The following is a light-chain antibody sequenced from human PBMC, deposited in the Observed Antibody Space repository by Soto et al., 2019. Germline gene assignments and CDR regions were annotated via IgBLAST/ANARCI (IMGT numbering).Light chain of an antibody. Sequence: EIVLTQSPGTLSLSPGERATLSCRASQSVSDTYLAWYQQKSGQPPRLLIYGASNRATGIPDRFSGSGSGTDFTLTVSRLEPEDFAVYYCQYGTLVWTFGQGTKVEIK. J-gene: IGKJ1*01. CDR1: QSVSDTY. V-gene: IGKV3-20*01. CDR2: GAS. CDR3: QYGTLVWT.